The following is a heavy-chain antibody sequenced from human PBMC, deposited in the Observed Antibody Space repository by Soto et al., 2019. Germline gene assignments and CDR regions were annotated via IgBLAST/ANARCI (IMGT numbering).Heavy chain of an antibody. D-gene: IGHD2-2*01. Sequence: ASVKVSCKASGYTFTSYYMHWVRQAPGQGLEWMGIINPSGGSTSYAQKFQGRVTMTRDTSTSTVYMELSSLRSEDTAVYYCARELLALGYCISTSCYGYYGMDVWGQGTKVTVSS. CDR1: GYTFTSYY. V-gene: IGHV1-46*01. J-gene: IGHJ6*02. CDR2: INPSGGST. CDR3: ARELLALGYCISTSCYGYYGMDV.